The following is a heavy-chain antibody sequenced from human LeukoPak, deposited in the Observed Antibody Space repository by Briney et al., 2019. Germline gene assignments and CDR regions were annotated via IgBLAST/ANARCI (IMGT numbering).Heavy chain of an antibody. CDR2: ISSSGSSI. J-gene: IGHJ4*02. CDR1: GFSFSDYY. D-gene: IGHD3-22*01. Sequence: GGSLRLSCAASGFSFSDYYMSWIRQAPGKGLEWVSYISSSGSSIYYADSVKGRYTISRANAKNSLFLQMNSLRAEDTAVYYCARGGPNYYDSSGYFDYWGQGTLVTVSS. V-gene: IGHV3-11*01. CDR3: ARGGPNYYDSSGYFDY.